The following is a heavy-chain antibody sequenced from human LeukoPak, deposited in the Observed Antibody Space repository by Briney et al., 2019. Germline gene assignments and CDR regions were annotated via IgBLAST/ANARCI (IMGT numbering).Heavy chain of an antibody. J-gene: IGHJ4*02. CDR3: ARGYSAVTY. V-gene: IGHV6-1*01. D-gene: IGHD6-19*01. CDR2: TYYRSKWYN. CDR1: GGSVSSNSGN. Sequence: SQTLSLTCAISGGSVSSNSGNWNWIRQSPSRGLEWLGRTYYRSKWYNDYAVSVKSRITINADTSKNQFSLQLNSVTPEDTAVYYCARGYSAVTYWGQGTLVTVSS.